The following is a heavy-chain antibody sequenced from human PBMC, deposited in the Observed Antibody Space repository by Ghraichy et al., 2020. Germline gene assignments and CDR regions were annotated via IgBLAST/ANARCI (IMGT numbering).Heavy chain of an antibody. V-gene: IGHV3-21*01. J-gene: IGHJ6*02. D-gene: IGHD3-10*01. Sequence: GGSLRLSCAASQFTFSSYSMNWVRQAPGKGLEWVSSISTTSSYIFYADSVKGRFTISRDNAKNSLYLQMSSLRAEDTAVYYCARDRYHGSGSYSYYYYYGMDVWGQGTTVTVSS. CDR1: QFTFSSYS. CDR2: ISTTSSYI. CDR3: ARDRYHGSGSYSYYYYYGMDV.